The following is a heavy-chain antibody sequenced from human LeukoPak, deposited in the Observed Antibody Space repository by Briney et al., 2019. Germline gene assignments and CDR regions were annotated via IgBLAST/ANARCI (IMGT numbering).Heavy chain of an antibody. CDR2: IYPGDSGT. CDR1: GYSFTSYW. CDR3: ARLYYYDSSGYRDYYYYYGMDV. V-gene: IGHV5-51*01. J-gene: IGHJ6*02. Sequence: GESLKISCKGSGYSFTSYWIGWVRQMPGKGLEWMGIIYPGDSGTRYSPSFQGQVTISADKSISTAYLQWSSLKASDTAMYYCARLYYYDSSGYRDYYYYYGMDVWGQGTTVTVSS. D-gene: IGHD3-22*01.